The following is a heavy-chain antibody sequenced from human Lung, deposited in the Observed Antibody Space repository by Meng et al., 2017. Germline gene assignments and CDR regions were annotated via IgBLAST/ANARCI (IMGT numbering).Heavy chain of an antibody. Sequence: ASVKVSCKPSGYNFPDYYIHWVRQAPGQGLEWMGRIDPKNGDTHYAQKFQGRVTMTGDTSISTAYMDLSGLRADDPAVYYCARDEDISAAGKLFGDYWGQGTLVTVSS. CDR2: IDPKNGDT. V-gene: IGHV1-2*06. CDR3: ARDEDISAAGKLFGDY. CDR1: GYNFPDYY. D-gene: IGHD6-13*01. J-gene: IGHJ4*02.